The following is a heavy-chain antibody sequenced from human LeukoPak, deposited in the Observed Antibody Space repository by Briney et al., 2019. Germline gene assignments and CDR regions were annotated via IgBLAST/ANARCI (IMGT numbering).Heavy chain of an antibody. V-gene: IGHV4-59*11. J-gene: IGHJ6*02. D-gene: IGHD1-26*01. CDR2: IYYSGST. CDR3: ARERDSGTYYYYGLDV. CDR1: SGSISSHY. Sequence: SETLSLTCTVSSGSISSHYWSWIRQPPGKGLEWVGYIYYSGSTNYNPSLKSRVTISVDTSKNQFSLKLSSVTATDTAVYYCARERDSGTYYYYGLDVWGQGTPVTVSS.